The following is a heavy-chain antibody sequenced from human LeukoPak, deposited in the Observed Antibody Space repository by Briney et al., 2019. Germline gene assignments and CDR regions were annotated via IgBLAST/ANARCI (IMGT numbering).Heavy chain of an antibody. D-gene: IGHD6-13*01. J-gene: IGHJ4*02. CDR2: ISGSGSDI. CDR3: ASVPYSSSWYYFDY. CDR1: GFTFSDYY. V-gene: IGHV3-11*01. Sequence: KSGGSLRLSCAASGFTFSDYYMSWIRQAPEKGLELISYISGSGSDIYYGDSVKGRFTISRDNAKNSLYLQMNSLRAEDTAFYYCASVPYSSSWYYFDYWGQGSLVTVSS.